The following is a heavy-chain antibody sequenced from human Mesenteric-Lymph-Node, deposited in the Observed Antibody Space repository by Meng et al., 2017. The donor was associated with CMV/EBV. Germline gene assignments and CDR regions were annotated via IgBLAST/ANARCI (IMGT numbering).Heavy chain of an antibody. V-gene: IGHV4-61*01. CDR3: ARGRWERSPPDKFSNYFDY. Sequence: GSLRLSCTVSGGSVSSGNYHWNWIRQPPGKGLEWIGQTVYGGSLKYNPSLKRRLTMSVDTSKNQFSLKLTSLTAADTAVYFCARGRWERSPPDKFSNYFDYWGQGSLVTVSS. D-gene: IGHD4-23*01. J-gene: IGHJ4*02. CDR1: GGSVSSGNYH. CDR2: TVYGGSL.